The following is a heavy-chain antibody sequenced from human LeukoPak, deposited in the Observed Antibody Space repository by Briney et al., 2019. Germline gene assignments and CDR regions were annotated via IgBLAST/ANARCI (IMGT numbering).Heavy chain of an antibody. CDR1: GFTFSNYE. J-gene: IGHJ4*02. CDR3: ARDNNANGDLEYLDY. V-gene: IGHV3-48*03. D-gene: IGHD4-17*01. Sequence: GGSLRPSCAASGFTFSNYEMNWVRQAPGKGLEWVAFISFSGKTTYYADSVKGRFTISRDNAKKSLHLQMNSLRAEDTAVYYCARDNNANGDLEYLDYWGQGTLVTVSS. CDR2: ISFSGKTT.